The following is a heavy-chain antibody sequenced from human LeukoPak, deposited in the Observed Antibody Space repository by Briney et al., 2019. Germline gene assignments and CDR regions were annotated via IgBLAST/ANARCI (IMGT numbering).Heavy chain of an antibody. D-gene: IGHD6-13*01. V-gene: IGHV1-18*01. CDR3: ASAGGAYSSSWTCYYYYGMDV. CDR2: ISAYNGNT. J-gene: IGHJ6*02. Sequence: ASVKVSCKASGYTFTSYGISWVRQAPGQGLEWMGWISAYNGNTNYAQKLQGRVTMTTDTSTSTAYMELRSLRSDDTAVYYCASAGGAYSSSWTCYYYYGMDVWGQGTTVTVSS. CDR1: GYTFTSYG.